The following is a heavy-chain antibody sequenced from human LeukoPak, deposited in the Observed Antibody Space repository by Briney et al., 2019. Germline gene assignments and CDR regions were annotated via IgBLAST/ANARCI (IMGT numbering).Heavy chain of an antibody. Sequence: SETLSLTCAVYGGSFSGYYWSWIRQPPGKGLEWIGEINHSGSTNYNPSLKSRVTISVDTSKNQFSLKLSSVTAADTAVYYCARGGIVVVPAARPTRFDPWGQGTLVTVSS. CDR1: GGSFSGYY. CDR2: INHSGST. CDR3: ARGGIVVVPAARPTRFDP. D-gene: IGHD2-2*01. V-gene: IGHV4-34*01. J-gene: IGHJ5*02.